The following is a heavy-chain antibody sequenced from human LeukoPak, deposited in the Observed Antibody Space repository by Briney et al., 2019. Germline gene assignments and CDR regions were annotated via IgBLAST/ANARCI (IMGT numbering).Heavy chain of an antibody. CDR2: IYYSGST. J-gene: IGHJ3*02. CDR1: GGSISSSSYY. CDR3: ARRLRRAAAGIGAFDI. D-gene: IGHD6-13*01. V-gene: IGHV4-39*07. Sequence: SETLSLTCTVSGGSISSSSYYWGWIRQPPGKGLEWIGSIYYSGSTYYNPSLKSRVTISVDTSKNQFSLKLSSVTAADTAVYYCARRLRRAAAGIGAFDIWGQGTMVTVSS.